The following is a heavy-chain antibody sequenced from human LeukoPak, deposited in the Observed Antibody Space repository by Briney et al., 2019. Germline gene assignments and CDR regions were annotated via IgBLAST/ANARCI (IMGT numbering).Heavy chain of an antibody. V-gene: IGHV3-64*01. CDR2: ISSNGGST. J-gene: IGHJ3*02. Sequence: GGSLRLSCAASGFTFSSYAMHWVRQAPGKGLEYVSAISSNGGSTYYANSVKGRFTISRDNSKNTLYLQMGSLRAEDMAVYYCARDRWYSGSYSAFDIWGQGTMVTVSS. CDR1: GFTFSSYA. CDR3: ARDRWYSGSYSAFDI. D-gene: IGHD1-26*01.